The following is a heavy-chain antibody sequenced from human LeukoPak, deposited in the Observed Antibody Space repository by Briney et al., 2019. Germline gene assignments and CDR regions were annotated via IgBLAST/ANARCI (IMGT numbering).Heavy chain of an antibody. D-gene: IGHD4-23*01. CDR3: AKTMGYGGKSSDY. J-gene: IGHJ4*02. CDR1: GFTFSSYA. V-gene: IGHV3-23*01. Sequence: PGGSLRLSCAASGFTFSSYAMSWVRQAPGKGLEWVSAISGSGGITNYADPVKGRFTISRDNSKNTLYLQMNSLRVEDTAIYYCAKTMGYGGKSSDYWAREPWSPSPQ. CDR2: ISGSGGIT.